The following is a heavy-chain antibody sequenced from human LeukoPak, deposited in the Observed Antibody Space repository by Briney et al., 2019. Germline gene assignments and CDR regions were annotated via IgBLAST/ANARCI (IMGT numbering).Heavy chain of an antibody. CDR1: GYTFTSDG. Sequence: GASVKVSCKASGYTFTSDGISWVRQAPGQGLEWMGWISAYNGNTNYAQKLQGRVTMTTDTSTSTAYMELRSLRSDDTAVYYCARDRASYSSGWYLDYWGQGTLVTVSS. CDR2: ISAYNGNT. D-gene: IGHD6-19*01. V-gene: IGHV1-18*01. J-gene: IGHJ4*02. CDR3: ARDRASYSSGWYLDY.